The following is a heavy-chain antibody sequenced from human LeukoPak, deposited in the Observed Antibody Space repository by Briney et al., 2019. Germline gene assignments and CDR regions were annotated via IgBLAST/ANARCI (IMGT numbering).Heavy chain of an antibody. CDR3: AREITYYDYVWGSYRYTPNYYMDV. CDR1: GYTFTSYG. CDR2: ISAYNGNT. Sequence: ASVKVSCKASGYTFTSYGISWVRQAPGQGLEWMGRISAYNGNTNYAQKLQGRVTMTTDTSTSTAYMELRSLRSDDTAVYYCAREITYYDYVWGSYRYTPNYYMDVWGKGTTVTVSS. J-gene: IGHJ6*03. D-gene: IGHD3-16*02. V-gene: IGHV1-18*01.